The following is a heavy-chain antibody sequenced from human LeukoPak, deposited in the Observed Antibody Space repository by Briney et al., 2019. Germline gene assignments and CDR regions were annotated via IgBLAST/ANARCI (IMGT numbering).Heavy chain of an antibody. CDR3: ARDRVGWNIAAAGTSSSS. CDR2: VHATGTT. CDR1: GASISLYY. D-gene: IGHD6-13*01. Sequence: SDTLSLTCSVSGASISLYYWSWIRQSAGKRPEWIGRVHATGTTNYNPSLGSRVTLSVDTFKRHFSLKLKSVTAADTAVYYCARDRVGWNIAAAGTSSSSWGQGTLVTVSS. J-gene: IGHJ5*02. V-gene: IGHV4-4*07.